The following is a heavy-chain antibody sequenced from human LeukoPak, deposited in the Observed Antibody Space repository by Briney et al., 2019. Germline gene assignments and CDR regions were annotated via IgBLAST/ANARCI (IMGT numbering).Heavy chain of an antibody. CDR1: GFTFSSYA. CDR3: VNGVVARGVDY. D-gene: IGHD2-15*01. CDR2: ISSNGGST. J-gene: IGHJ4*02. Sequence: GGSLRLSCAASGFTFSSYAMHWVRQAPGKGLEYVSAISSNGGSTYYADSVKGRFTISRDNSKNTLYLQMSSLRAEDTAVYYCVNGVVARGVDYWGQGTLVTVSS. V-gene: IGHV3-64D*09.